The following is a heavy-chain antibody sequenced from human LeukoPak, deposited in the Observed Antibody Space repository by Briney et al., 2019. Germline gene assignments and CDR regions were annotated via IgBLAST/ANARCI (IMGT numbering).Heavy chain of an antibody. CDR1: GRSFSGYY. V-gene: IGHV4-34*01. D-gene: IGHD4-23*01. Sequence: SETLSLTCAVYGRSFSGYYWSWIRQPPGKGLEWIGEINHSGSTNYNPSLKSRVTISADTSKNQFSLKLSSVTAADTAVYYCAISTVVTPLYAFDIWGQGTMVTVSS. J-gene: IGHJ3*02. CDR3: AISTVVTPLYAFDI. CDR2: INHSGST.